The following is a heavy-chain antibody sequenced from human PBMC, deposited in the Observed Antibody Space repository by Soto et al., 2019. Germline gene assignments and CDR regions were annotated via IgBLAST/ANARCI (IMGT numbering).Heavy chain of an antibody. V-gene: IGHV3-23*01. CDR1: GFTFSSYA. CDR3: AKSTAYSSGWPDV. J-gene: IGHJ6*02. CDR2: ISGSGGST. Sequence: GGSLRLSCAASGFTFSSYAMSWVRQAPGKGLEWVSAISGSGGSTYYADSVKGRFTISRDNSKNTLYLQMSSLRAEDTAVYYCAKSTAYSSGWPDVWGQGTTVTVSS. D-gene: IGHD6-19*01.